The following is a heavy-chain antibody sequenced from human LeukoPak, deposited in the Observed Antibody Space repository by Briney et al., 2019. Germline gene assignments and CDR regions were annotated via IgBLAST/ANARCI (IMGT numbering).Heavy chain of an antibody. CDR2: ISAYNGNT. V-gene: IGHV1-18*01. D-gene: IGHD3-10*01. CDR1: GYTFTSYG. Sequence: ASVKVSCKASGYTFTSYGISWVRQAPGQGLEWMGWISAYNGNTNYAQKLQGRVTMTTDTSTSTAYMELRSLRSDDTAVYYCARNPKYYYVSESCAYGAQETLATASS. CDR3: ARNPKYYYVSESCAY. J-gene: IGHJ4*02.